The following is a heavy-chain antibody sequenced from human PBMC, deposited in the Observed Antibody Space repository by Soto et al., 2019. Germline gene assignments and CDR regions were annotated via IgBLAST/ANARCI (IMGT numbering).Heavy chain of an antibody. J-gene: IGHJ6*02. CDR2: ISSSGTT. V-gene: IGHV4-4*08. CDR1: GGSISSYH. Sequence: PSETLSLTCTVSGGSISSYHWSWIRQPPGKGLEWIGFISSSGTTNYNPSLKSRVTISVDTSKNQFSLKVTSVTATDTAEYFCARDLWGYCGTDCYPLDVWGQGTTVTVSS. D-gene: IGHD2-21*02. CDR3: ARDLWGYCGTDCYPLDV.